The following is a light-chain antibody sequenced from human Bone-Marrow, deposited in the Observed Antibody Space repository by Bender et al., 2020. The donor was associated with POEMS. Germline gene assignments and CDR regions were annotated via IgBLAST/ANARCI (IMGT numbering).Light chain of an antibody. Sequence: QSALTQPASVSGSPGQSITISCTGTSRDVGSYNLVSWYQQHPGKAPKLMIYEGSKRPSGVSNRFSGSKSGNTASLTISGLQAEDEADYYCCSYAGTNNWLFGGGTHLTVL. CDR1: SRDVGSYNL. V-gene: IGLV2-23*01. J-gene: IGLJ3*02. CDR3: CSYAGTNNWL. CDR2: EGS.